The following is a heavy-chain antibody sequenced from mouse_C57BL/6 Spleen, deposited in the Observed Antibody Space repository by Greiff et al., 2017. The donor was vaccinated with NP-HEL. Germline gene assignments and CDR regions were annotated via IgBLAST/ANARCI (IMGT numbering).Heavy chain of an antibody. CDR1: GFTFSSYG. CDR2: ISSGGSYT. D-gene: IGHD4-1*01. V-gene: IGHV5-6*01. J-gene: IGHJ4*01. CDR3: ASELTGTHYYAMDY. Sequence: EVMLVESGGDLVKPGGSLKLSCAASGFTFSSYGMSWVRQTPDKRLEWVATISSGGSYTYYPDSVKGRFTISRDNAKNTLYLQMSSLKSEDTAMYYCASELTGTHYYAMDYWGQGTSVTVSS.